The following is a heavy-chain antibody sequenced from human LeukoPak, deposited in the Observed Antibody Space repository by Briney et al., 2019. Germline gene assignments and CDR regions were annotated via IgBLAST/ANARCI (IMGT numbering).Heavy chain of an antibody. CDR1: GDSIRSSSYY. D-gene: IGHD3-16*02. J-gene: IGHJ5*02. CDR2: IYYGGST. V-gene: IGHV4-39*07. Sequence: SETLSLTCSVSGDSIRSSSYYWGWIRQPPGKGLEWIGNIYYGGSTYYNPSLESRVTMSLDTSKNQFSLKLSSVTAADTAVYYCARDENGYVWGSFRAWGQGTLVTVSS. CDR3: ARDENGYVWGSFRA.